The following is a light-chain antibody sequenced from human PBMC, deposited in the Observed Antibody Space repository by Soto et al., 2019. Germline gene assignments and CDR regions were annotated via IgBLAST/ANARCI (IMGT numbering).Light chain of an antibody. CDR2: DAS. J-gene: IGKJ1*01. CDR1: QSISSW. CDR3: QQYNSYPWT. Sequence: DIQMTQSPSTLSASVGDRVTITCRASQSISSWLAWYQQKPGKAPKLLIYDASSLESGVPSRFSSSGSGTEFTLTITSLQPDDFATYYCQQYNSYPWTFGQGTKVDI. V-gene: IGKV1-5*01.